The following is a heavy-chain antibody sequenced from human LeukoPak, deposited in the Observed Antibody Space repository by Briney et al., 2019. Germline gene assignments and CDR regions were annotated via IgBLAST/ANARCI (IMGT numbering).Heavy chain of an antibody. V-gene: IGHV4-59*01. CDR1: GGSISGYY. Sequence: SETLSLTCTVSGGSISGYYWTWIRQPPGKGLEWIGYIYYSGSTNHNPSLKSRVTLSVDTSKKQFSLKLSSVTAADTAVYYCARGLLVGNTGYYFDYWGQGTLVTVSS. J-gene: IGHJ4*02. D-gene: IGHD1-26*01. CDR2: IYYSGST. CDR3: ARGLLVGNTGYYFDY.